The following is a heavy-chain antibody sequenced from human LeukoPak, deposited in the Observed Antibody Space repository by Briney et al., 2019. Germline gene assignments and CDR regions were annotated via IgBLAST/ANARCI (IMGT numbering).Heavy chain of an antibody. CDR3: ARDYYGSGSYWDWFDP. J-gene: IGHJ5*02. D-gene: IGHD3-10*01. Sequence: PGGFLRLSCAASGFTFSSYWMSWVRQAPGKGLEWVATIKQDGSQKEYVDSVKGRFTISRDNAKNSLYLQMNSLRAEDTAVYYCARDYYGSGSYWDWFDPWGQGTLVTVSS. CDR1: GFTFSSYW. V-gene: IGHV3-7*01. CDR2: IKQDGSQK.